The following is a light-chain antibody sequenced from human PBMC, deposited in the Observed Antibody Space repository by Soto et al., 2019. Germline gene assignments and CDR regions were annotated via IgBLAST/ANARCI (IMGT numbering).Light chain of an antibody. V-gene: IGLV2-8*01. CDR3: SSYTTTNTWV. CDR1: SSDVGGYNY. J-gene: IGLJ3*02. Sequence: QSALTQPPSASGSPGQSVTISCTGTSSDVGGYNYVSWYQQHPGKAPKLIIYEVNKRPSGVPDRFSGSKSGNTASLTVSGLQAEDEADYYCSSYTTTNTWVFGGGTKVTVL. CDR2: EVN.